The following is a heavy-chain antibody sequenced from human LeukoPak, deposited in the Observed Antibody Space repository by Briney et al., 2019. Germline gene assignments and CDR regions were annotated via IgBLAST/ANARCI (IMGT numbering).Heavy chain of an antibody. J-gene: IGHJ4*02. CDR3: ARDRPDDYYDSSGPRGEFDY. CDR2: IIPILGIA. V-gene: IGHV1-69*04. Sequence: ASVKVSCKASGGTFSRYAISWVRQAPGQGLEWMGRIIPILGIANYAQKFQGRVTITADKSTSTAYMELSSLRSEDTAVYYCARDRPDDYYDSSGPRGEFDYWGQGTLVTVSS. D-gene: IGHD3-22*01. CDR1: GGTFSRYA.